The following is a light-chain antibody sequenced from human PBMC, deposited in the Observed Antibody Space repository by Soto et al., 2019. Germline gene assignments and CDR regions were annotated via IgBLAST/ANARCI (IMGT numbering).Light chain of an antibody. CDR1: QNVGSN. CDR2: TTS. V-gene: IGKV3-15*01. J-gene: IGKJ1*01. CDR3: RQYNSWPRT. Sequence: EIVMTQSPANLSLSPGERITISCRASQNVGSNLAWYQQTPGQAPSLLIYTTSSRAAGVPARFSGSGSGTEFTLTIDSLQSEDFVLYYCRQYNSWPRTFGQGTKVDIK.